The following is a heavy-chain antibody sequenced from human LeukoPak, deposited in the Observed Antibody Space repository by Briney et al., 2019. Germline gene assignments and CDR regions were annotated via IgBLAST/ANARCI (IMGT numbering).Heavy chain of an antibody. CDR3: ARGEYNYGRDWFDP. V-gene: IGHV1-2*02. D-gene: IGHD5-18*01. Sequence: ASVTVSCTASGYSFTDYYMHWVRQAPGQGLEWMGWINPDSGGTNYAQKFQGRVTMTRDTSISTAYMELSSLRSDDTAVYYCARGEYNYGRDWFDPWGQGTLVTVSS. J-gene: IGHJ5*02. CDR1: GYSFTDYY. CDR2: INPDSGGT.